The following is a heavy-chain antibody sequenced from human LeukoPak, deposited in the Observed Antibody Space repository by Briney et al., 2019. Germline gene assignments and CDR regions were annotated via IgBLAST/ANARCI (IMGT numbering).Heavy chain of an antibody. CDR3: AREKGSSGWYGYYYYGMDV. J-gene: IGHJ6*02. CDR2: ISSSGSTI. Sequence: GGSLRLSCAASGFTFSSYEMTWVRQAPGKGLEWVSYISSSGSTIYYADSVKGRFTISRDNAKNSLYLQMNSLRAEGTAVYYCAREKGSSGWYGYYYYGMDVWGQGTTVTVSS. CDR1: GFTFSSYE. D-gene: IGHD6-19*01. V-gene: IGHV3-48*03.